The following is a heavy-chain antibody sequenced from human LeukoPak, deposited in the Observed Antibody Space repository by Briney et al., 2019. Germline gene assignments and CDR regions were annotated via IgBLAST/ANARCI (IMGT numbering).Heavy chain of an antibody. Sequence: EAGGSLRLSCAASGFTFSSYAMHWLRQAPGKGLEWVAVISYDESNKYYADSVKGRFTISRDNSKNTLYLQMNSLRAEDTAVYYCARVREDDYEGFDYWGQGTLVTVSS. D-gene: IGHD4-17*01. CDR3: ARVREDDYEGFDY. V-gene: IGHV3-30-3*01. CDR1: GFTFSSYA. CDR2: ISYDESNK. J-gene: IGHJ4*02.